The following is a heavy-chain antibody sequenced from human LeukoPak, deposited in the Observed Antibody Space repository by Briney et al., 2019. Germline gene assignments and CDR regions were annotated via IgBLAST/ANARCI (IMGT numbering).Heavy chain of an antibody. J-gene: IGHJ4*02. D-gene: IGHD6-19*01. CDR2: ISSGSSYI. CDR3: AITYSSGWLDN. V-gene: IGHV3-21*01. CDR1: GFTFSSYA. Sequence: GGSLRLSCAASGFTFSSYAMSWVRQAPGKGLEWVSSISSGSSYIYYADSVKGRFTISRDNAKNSLYLQMNSLRAEDTAVYYCAITYSSGWLDNWGQGTLVTVSS.